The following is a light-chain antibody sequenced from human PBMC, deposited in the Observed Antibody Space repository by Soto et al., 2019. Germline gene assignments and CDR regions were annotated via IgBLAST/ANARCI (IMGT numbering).Light chain of an antibody. CDR3: QQLNSYPIT. CDR2: DTS. V-gene: IGKV3D-20*02. CDR1: QSVSSSD. J-gene: IGKJ5*01. Sequence: ENVLTQSPCTLSLSPGERATLSCRASQSVSSSDLAWYQQKPGRAPRLLIYDTSTRATGIPDRFSGSGSGTDFTLTISSLQPEDFATYFCQQLNSYPITFGQGTRLE.